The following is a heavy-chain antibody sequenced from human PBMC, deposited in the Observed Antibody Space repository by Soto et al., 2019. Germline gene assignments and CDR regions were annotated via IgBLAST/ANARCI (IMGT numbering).Heavy chain of an antibody. J-gene: IGHJ6*02. V-gene: IGHV5-51*01. CDR2: IYPGDSDT. CDR3: ARTSADGKDYYGMDV. CDR1: GYSFTSYW. D-gene: IGHD6-13*01. Sequence: GESLKISCKGSGYSFTSYWIGWVRQMPGKGLEWMGIIYPGDSDTRYSPSFQGQVTISADKSISTAYLQWSSLKASDTAMYYCARTSADGKDYYGMDVWCQGTKVTVSS.